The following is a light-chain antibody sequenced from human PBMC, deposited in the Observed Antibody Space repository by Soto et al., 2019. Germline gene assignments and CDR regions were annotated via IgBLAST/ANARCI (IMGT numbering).Light chain of an antibody. CDR1: QGIRDD. Sequence: AIPMTQSPSSLSASVGDRVIITCRASQGIRDDLGWYQQKPGKAPKLLIYAASSLQSGVPSRFSGSGSGTDFTLTISSLQPEDFAVYYCQQYNNWPPEYTFGQGTKLEIK. CDR3: QQYNNWPPEYT. J-gene: IGKJ2*01. CDR2: AAS. V-gene: IGKV1-6*02.